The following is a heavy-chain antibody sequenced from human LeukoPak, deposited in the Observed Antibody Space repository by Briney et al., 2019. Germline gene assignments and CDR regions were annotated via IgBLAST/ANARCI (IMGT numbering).Heavy chain of an antibody. V-gene: IGHV3-30*04. CDR1: GFTFSSYA. J-gene: IGHJ2*01. D-gene: IGHD3-22*01. CDR3: ACTYYYDSSGYGRDWYFDL. Sequence: PGGSLRLSCAASGFTFSSYAMHWVRQAPGKGLEWVAVISYDGSNKYYADSVKGRFTISRDNSKNTLYLQMNSLRAEDTAVYYCACTYYYDSSGYGRDWYFDLWGRGTLVTVSS. CDR2: ISYDGSNK.